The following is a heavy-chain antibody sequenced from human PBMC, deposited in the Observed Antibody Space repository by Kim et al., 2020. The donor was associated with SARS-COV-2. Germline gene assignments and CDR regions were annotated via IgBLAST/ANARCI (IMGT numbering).Heavy chain of an antibody. CDR2: ISSSSSTI. Sequence: GGSLRLSCAASGFTFSSYSMNWVRQAPGKGLEWVSYISSSSSTIYYADSVKGRFTISRDNAKNSLYLQMNSLRAEDTAVYYCARDHSIEALLWFGEFRGTVYYYYGMDVWGQGTTVTVSS. CDR3: ARDHSIEALLWFGEFRGTVYYYYGMDV. V-gene: IGHV3-48*04. CDR1: GFTFSSYS. D-gene: IGHD3-10*01. J-gene: IGHJ6*02.